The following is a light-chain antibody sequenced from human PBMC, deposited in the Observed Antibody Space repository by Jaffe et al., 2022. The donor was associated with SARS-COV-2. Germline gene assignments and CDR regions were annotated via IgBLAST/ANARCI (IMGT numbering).Light chain of an antibody. CDR1: QRVTSNS. CDR2: GAS. Sequence: EIVLTQSPDTLSLSPGERATLSCRASQRVTSNSLAWYQQKPGQPPRLLMSGASTRATGIPDRFSGSGSGTDFTLTISRLEPEDFAVYYCQQYASSPPYTFGQGTKVEIK. CDR3: QQYASSPPYT. J-gene: IGKJ2*01. V-gene: IGKV3-20*01.